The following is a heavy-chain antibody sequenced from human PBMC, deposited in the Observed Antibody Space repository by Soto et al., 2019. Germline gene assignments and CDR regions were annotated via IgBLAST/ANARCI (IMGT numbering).Heavy chain of an antibody. Sequence: DVQLLESGGGLVQPGGSLRLSWVVSGFRFNYAIIWVRQAPGKGQEWVSGITGGGNTEYAASVKGLFTISRDKSKNTVHLQMNSLRAEATAMYYCAVDAIYNDGLWLVSDWGQGTLVTVS. CDR1: GFRFNYA. V-gene: IGHV3-23*01. J-gene: IGHJ4*02. D-gene: IGHD2-21*01. CDR3: AVDAIYNDGLWLVSD. CDR2: ITGGGNT.